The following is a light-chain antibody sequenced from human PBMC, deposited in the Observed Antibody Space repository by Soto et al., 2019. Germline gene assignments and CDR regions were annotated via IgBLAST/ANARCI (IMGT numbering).Light chain of an antibody. V-gene: IGKV3-20*01. Sequence: EIVLTQSPGTLSLSPGERATLSCRASQSVTTSQLAWYQQRPGQAPRVLIFGASSRATGIPDRFSGSGSGTDFTLTITRLESEDSAVYYCQQYASWPRTFGQGTRVEI. CDR2: GAS. CDR3: QQYASWPRT. CDR1: QSVTTSQ. J-gene: IGKJ1*01.